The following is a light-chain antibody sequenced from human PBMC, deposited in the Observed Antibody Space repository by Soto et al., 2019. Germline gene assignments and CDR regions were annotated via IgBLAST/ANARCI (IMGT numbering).Light chain of an antibody. CDR2: LGS. J-gene: IGKJ1*01. CDR1: QSRLDSNGYNC. CDR3: MQSLQTPLT. V-gene: IGKV2-28*01. Sequence: DIVMTQSPLSLPVTPGEPASISCRSSQSRLDSNGYNCLEWYLQKPGQSPQLLIYLGSNRASGVPDRFSGSGSGTDCTLKISRVEAEDVGVYYCMQSLQTPLTFGQGTKVDIK.